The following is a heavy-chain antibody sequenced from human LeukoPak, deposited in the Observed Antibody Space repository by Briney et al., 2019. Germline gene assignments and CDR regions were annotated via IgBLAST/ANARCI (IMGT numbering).Heavy chain of an antibody. D-gene: IGHD6-19*01. CDR1: GFTFSSYV. CDR2: VSTSGGST. V-gene: IGHV3-23*01. CDR3: AKEDSVAGSKRLDY. Sequence: PGGSLRLSCAASGFTFSSYVMSWVRQAPGKGLEWVSAVSTSGGSTYYADSVKGRFTISRDSSKNTLYLQMNSLRGEDTAVYYCAKEDSVAGSKRLDYWGQGTVVTVSS. J-gene: IGHJ4*02.